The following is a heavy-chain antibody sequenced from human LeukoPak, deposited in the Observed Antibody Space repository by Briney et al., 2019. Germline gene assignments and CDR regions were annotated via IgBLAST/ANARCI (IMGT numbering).Heavy chain of an antibody. CDR2: ICGGGCP. CDR3: AKDLDDILTGYYVGFDY. J-gene: IGHJ4*02. CDR1: GFTFSKYA. D-gene: IGHD3-9*01. Sequence: GGSLRLSCAASGFTFSKYAMTWVRQAPGKGLEWVSTICGGGCPFYADSVKGRFTISRDNSKNTLSLQMNSLRAEDTALYYCAKDLDDILTGYYVGFDYWDKGTLVTVAS. V-gene: IGHV3-23*01.